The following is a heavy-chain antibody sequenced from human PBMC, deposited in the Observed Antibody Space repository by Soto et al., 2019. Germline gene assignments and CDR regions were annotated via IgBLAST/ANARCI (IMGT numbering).Heavy chain of an antibody. Sequence: PGGSLRLSCAASGFTFSSYGMHWVRQAPGKGLEWVAVISYDGSNKYYADSVKGRFTISRDNSKNTLYLQMNSRRAEDTAVYYCAKGGSWSGYDTYYYYGMDVWGQGTTVTVSS. J-gene: IGHJ6*02. CDR3: AKGGSWSGYDTYYYYGMDV. D-gene: IGHD3-3*01. V-gene: IGHV3-30*18. CDR1: GFTFSSYG. CDR2: ISYDGSNK.